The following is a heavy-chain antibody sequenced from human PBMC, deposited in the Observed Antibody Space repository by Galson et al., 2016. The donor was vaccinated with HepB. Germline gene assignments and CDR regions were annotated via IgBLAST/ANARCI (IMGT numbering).Heavy chain of an antibody. CDR3: AGAFDY. CDR2: ISHDGTTT. CDR1: GSTFNNYG. J-gene: IGHJ4*02. Sequence: SLRLSCAASGSTFNNYGMHWVRQAPGKGLDWVAVISHDGTTTYSADSVKGRFTISRDNSKHTLYLQMTSLRPEDTAIYYCAGAFDYWGQGILVTVSS. V-gene: IGHV3-30*03.